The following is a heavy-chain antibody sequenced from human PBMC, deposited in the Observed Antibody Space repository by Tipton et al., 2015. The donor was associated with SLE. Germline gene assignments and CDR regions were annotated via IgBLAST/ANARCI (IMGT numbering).Heavy chain of an antibody. J-gene: IGHJ2*01. CDR2: IYTSGST. CDR3: ARRAEMATISYWYFDL. CDR1: GGSTSSYY. D-gene: IGHD5-24*01. V-gene: IGHV4-4*09. Sequence: TLSLTCTVSGGSTSSYYWSWIRQPPGKGLEWIGYIYTSGSTNYNPSLKSRVTISVDTSKNQFSLKLSSVTAADTAVYYCARRAEMATISYWYFDLWGRGTLVTVSS.